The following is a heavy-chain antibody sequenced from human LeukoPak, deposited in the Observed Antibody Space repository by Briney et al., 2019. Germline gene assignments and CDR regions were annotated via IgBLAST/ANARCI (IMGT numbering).Heavy chain of an antibody. D-gene: IGHD5-12*01. CDR2: IIPIFGTA. V-gene: IGHV1-69*13. Sequence: SVKVSCKASGYTFTSYGISWVRQAPGQGLEWMGGIIPIFGTANYAQKFQGRVTITAGESTSTAYMELSSLRSEDTAVYYCATARGYSGYEEFDPWGQGTLVTVSS. CDR3: ATARGYSGYEEFDP. CDR1: GYTFTSYG. J-gene: IGHJ5*02.